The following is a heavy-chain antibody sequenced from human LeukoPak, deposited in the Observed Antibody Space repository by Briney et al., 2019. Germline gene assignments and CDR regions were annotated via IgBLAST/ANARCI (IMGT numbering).Heavy chain of an antibody. Sequence: PSETLSLTCTVSGGSINSRSYYWGWVRQPPGRGLEWLGSIYYSGTTYYNPSLKSRVTISVDTSKNQFSLQLSSVTAADTAVYYCARGGDCPDYWAQGTLVTVSS. CDR2: IYYSGTT. J-gene: IGHJ4*02. CDR3: ARGGDCPDY. D-gene: IGHD2-21*02. V-gene: IGHV4-39*01. CDR1: GGSINSRSYY.